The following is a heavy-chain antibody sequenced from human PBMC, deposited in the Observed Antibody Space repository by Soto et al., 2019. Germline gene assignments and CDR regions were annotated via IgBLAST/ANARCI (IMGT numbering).Heavy chain of an antibody. V-gene: IGHV1-46*01. J-gene: IGHJ6*02. D-gene: IGHD3-3*01. CDR2: INPSGGST. CDR1: GYTFTSYY. CDR3: ATRRSGSAYYNNYYYCGMDV. Sequence: QVQLVQSGAEVKKPGASVKVSCKASGYTFTSYYMHWVRQAPGQGLEWMGIINPSGGSTSYAQKFQGRVTITGYSSTSIVYMEMSSLRSEDTAVYSCATRRSGSAYYNNYYYCGMDVWGQGTTVTVSS.